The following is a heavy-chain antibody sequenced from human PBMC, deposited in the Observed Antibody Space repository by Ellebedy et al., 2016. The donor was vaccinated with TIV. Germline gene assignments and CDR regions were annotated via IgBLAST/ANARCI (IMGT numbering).Heavy chain of an antibody. Sequence: GESLKISCAASGFTLSSYAMHWVRQAPGKGLEWVEVISDDGSNKYYSDSVKGRFNIFRDKSKNTLYLQMNSRSAEDTAVYYSAREGWFGELFDYWGQGTLVTVSS. CDR2: ISDDGSNK. V-gene: IGHV3-30-3*01. D-gene: IGHD3-10*01. J-gene: IGHJ4*02. CDR1: GFTLSSYA. CDR3: AREGWFGELFDY.